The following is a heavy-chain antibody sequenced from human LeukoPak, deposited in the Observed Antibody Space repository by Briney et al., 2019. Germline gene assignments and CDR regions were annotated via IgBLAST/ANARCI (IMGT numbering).Heavy chain of an antibody. J-gene: IGHJ3*02. Sequence: GGSLRLSCAASGFTFSSYGMSWVRQAPGKGLEWVSAISGSGGSTYYADSVKGRFTISRDNSKNTLYLQMNSLRAEDTAVYYCAKEGPLGYCSSTSCYTMDAFDIWGQGTMVTVSS. CDR1: GFTFSSYG. CDR3: AKEGPLGYCSSTSCYTMDAFDI. D-gene: IGHD2-2*02. V-gene: IGHV3-23*01. CDR2: ISGSGGST.